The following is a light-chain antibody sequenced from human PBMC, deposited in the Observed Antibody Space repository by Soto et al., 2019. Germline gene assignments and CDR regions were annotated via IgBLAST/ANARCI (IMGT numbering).Light chain of an antibody. CDR3: AAWDDSLSVVV. V-gene: IGLV1-47*01. Sequence: QSVLTQPPSASGTPGQRVTISCSGSSSNIGSNYVYWYQQLPGTAPKLLIYRNNQRTSGVPDRFSGSESGTSASLAISGLRSEDEADYYCAAWDDSLSVVVFGGGTKLTVL. CDR2: RNN. CDR1: SSNIGSNY. J-gene: IGLJ2*01.